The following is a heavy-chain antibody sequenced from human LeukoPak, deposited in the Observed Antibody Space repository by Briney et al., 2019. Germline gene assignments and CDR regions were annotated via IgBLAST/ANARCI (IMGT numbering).Heavy chain of an antibody. CDR2: ISYDGSNK. D-gene: IGHD5-24*01. Sequence: PGGSLRLPCAASGFTFSSYAMHWVRQAPGKGLEWVAVISYDGSNKYYADSVKGRFTISRDNSKNTLYLQMNSLRAEDTAVYYCARDLGIEMATIMDYWGQGTLVTVSS. J-gene: IGHJ4*02. V-gene: IGHV3-30*04. CDR1: GFTFSSYA. CDR3: ARDLGIEMATIMDY.